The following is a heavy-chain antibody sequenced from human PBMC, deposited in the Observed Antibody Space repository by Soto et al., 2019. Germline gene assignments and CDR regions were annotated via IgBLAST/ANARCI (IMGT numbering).Heavy chain of an antibody. V-gene: IGHV1-18*01. CDR2: ISAYNGNT. D-gene: IGHD3-3*01. Sequence: ASVKVSCKASGYTYTSYGISWVRQAPGQGLEWMGWISAYNGNTNYAQKLQGRVTMTTDTSTSTAYMELRSLRSDDTAVYYCARGTQDSIYDFWSGYYFDYWGQGTLVTVSS. CDR3: ARGTQDSIYDFWSGYYFDY. J-gene: IGHJ4*02. CDR1: GYTYTSYG.